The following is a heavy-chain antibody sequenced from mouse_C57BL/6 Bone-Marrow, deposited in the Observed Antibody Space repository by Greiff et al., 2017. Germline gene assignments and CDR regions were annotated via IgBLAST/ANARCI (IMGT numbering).Heavy chain of an antibody. Sequence: VQLQQSGAELVRPGASVKLSCTASGFNIKDDYMHWVKQRPEQGLEWIGWIDPENGDTEYASQFQGKATITADTSSNTAYLQLSSLTSEDTAVYYCATGVYYGSSYWYFDVWGTGTTVTVSS. J-gene: IGHJ1*03. CDR2: IDPENGDT. D-gene: IGHD1-1*01. CDR3: ATGVYYGSSYWYFDV. V-gene: IGHV14-4*01. CDR1: GFNIKDDY.